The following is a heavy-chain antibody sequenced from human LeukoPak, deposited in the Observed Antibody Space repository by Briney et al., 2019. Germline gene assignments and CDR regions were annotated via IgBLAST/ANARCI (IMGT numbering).Heavy chain of an antibody. D-gene: IGHD6-13*01. J-gene: IGHJ4*02. CDR3: AKGFLAAAGTFDY. CDR2: ISYDGSNK. Sequence: GRSLRLSCAASGFTFSSYGMHWVRQAPGKGLEWVAVISYDGSNKYYADSVKGQFTISRDNSKNTLYLQMNSLRAEDTAVYYCAKGFLAAAGTFDYWGQGTLVTVSS. V-gene: IGHV3-30*18. CDR1: GFTFSSYG.